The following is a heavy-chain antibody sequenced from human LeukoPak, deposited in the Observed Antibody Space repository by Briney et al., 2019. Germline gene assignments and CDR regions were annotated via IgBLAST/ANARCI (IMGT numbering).Heavy chain of an antibody. Sequence: ASVKVSCKASGYTFTSYYMHWVRQAPGQGLEWMGIINPSGGSTSYAQKFQGRVTMTRDMSTSTVYMELSSLRSEDTAAYYCARVGCSGGSCYSFDYWGQGTLVTVSS. CDR3: ARVGCSGGSCYSFDY. CDR1: GYTFTSYY. V-gene: IGHV1-46*01. CDR2: INPSGGST. J-gene: IGHJ4*02. D-gene: IGHD2-15*01.